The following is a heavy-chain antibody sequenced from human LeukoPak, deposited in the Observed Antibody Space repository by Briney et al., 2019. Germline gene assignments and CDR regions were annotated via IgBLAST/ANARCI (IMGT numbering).Heavy chain of an antibody. CDR2: IYYTGHN. CDR3: ARQQCNGGSCYSRAIWFDP. Sequence: PSETLSLTCTVSGGSVSSSTYYWGWIRQPPGKGLEWIASIYYTGHNYYNPSRKSRVTISVDTSKNHFSLNLNSVTAADTAVYYCARQQCNGGSCYSRAIWFDPWGQGTLVSVSS. D-gene: IGHD2-15*01. J-gene: IGHJ5*02. V-gene: IGHV4-39*01. CDR1: GGSVSSSTYY.